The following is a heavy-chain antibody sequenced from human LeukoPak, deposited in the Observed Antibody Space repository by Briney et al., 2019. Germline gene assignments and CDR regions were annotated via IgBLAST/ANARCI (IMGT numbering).Heavy chain of an antibody. V-gene: IGHV3-74*01. Sequence: GGSLRPSCAASGFTFSSYWMHWVRQAPGKGLVWVSRINIDGRSTSYADSVKGRFTISRDNAKNTLYLQMTSLRAEDTAVYYWARVRVARPDYWGQGTLVTVSS. CDR3: ARVRVARPDY. CDR1: GFTFSSYW. J-gene: IGHJ4*02. CDR2: INIDGRST. D-gene: IGHD3-3*01.